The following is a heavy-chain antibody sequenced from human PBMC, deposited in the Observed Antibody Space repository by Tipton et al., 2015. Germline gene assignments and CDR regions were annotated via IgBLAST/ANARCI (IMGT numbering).Heavy chain of an antibody. Sequence: LRLSCTVSGDSINSGGHYWTWIRQHPGKGLEWIGNVYSSGSTYYNPSLKSRVTISADTSKNQFSLKLSSVTAADTAVYYCARDYVYNWFDPWGQGTLVTVSS. V-gene: IGHV4-31*03. CDR3: ARDYVYNWFDP. CDR2: VYSSGST. CDR1: GDSINSGGHY. D-gene: IGHD3-10*02. J-gene: IGHJ5*02.